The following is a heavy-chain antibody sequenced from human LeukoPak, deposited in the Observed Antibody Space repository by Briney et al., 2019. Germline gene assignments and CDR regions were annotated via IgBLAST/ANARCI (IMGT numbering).Heavy chain of an antibody. D-gene: IGHD4-17*01. J-gene: IGHJ4*02. Sequence: PGGSLRLSCAASGFTFSDYYMSWIRQAPGKGLEWVSYISPTGGTKYYADPVKGRFTISRDNTKNSLFLQTNSLRVEDTAVYYCARVPTTVTYTDYWGQGTLVSVSP. CDR3: ARVPTTVTYTDY. CDR1: GFTFSDYY. CDR2: ISPTGGTK. V-gene: IGHV3-11*01.